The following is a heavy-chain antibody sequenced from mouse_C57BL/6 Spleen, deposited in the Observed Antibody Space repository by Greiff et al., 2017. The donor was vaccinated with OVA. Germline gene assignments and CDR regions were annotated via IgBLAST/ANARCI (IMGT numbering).Heavy chain of an antibody. V-gene: IGHV1-54*01. J-gene: IGHJ1*03. CDR1: GYAFTNYL. CDR3: ARSPIYYGNWYFDV. Sequence: VKLQQSGAELVRPGTSVKVSCKASGYAFTNYLIEWVKQRPGQGLEWIGVINPGSGGTNYNEKFKGKATLTADKSSSTAYMQLSSLTSEDSAVYFCARSPIYYGNWYFDVWGTGTTVTVSS. D-gene: IGHD2-1*01. CDR2: INPGSGGT.